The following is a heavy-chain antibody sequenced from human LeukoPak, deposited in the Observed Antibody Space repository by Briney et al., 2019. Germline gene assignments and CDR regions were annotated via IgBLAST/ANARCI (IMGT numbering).Heavy chain of an antibody. D-gene: IGHD5-24*01. CDR2: ISSSGSNI. CDR3: ARDLVMATNNYYYYGMDV. V-gene: IGHV3-11*01. J-gene: IGHJ6*02. CDR1: GFTFSDYY. Sequence: NPGGSLRLSCAASGFTFSDYYMSWIRQAPGKGLEWVSNISSSGSNIYYADSVKGRFTISRDNAKNSLYLQMNSLRAEDTAVYYCARDLVMATNNYYYYGMDVWGQGTTVTVSS.